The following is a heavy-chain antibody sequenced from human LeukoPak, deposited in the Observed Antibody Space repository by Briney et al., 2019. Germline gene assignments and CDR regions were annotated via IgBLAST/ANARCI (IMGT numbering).Heavy chain of an antibody. CDR2: IYYSGST. D-gene: IGHD3-10*01. J-gene: IGHJ4*02. CDR3: ARGAMVRGVDARMVNDY. Sequence: SETLSLTCTVSGGSISSYYWSWIRQPPGKGLEWIGHIYYSGSTNYNPSLKSRVTISVDTSKNQFSLKLSSVTAADTAVYYCARGAMVRGVDARMVNDYWGQGTLVTVSS. CDR1: GGSISSYY. V-gene: IGHV4-59*01.